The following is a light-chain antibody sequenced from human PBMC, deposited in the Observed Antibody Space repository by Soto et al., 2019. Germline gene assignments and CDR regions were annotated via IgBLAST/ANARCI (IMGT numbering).Light chain of an antibody. CDR2: GAS. CDR1: QRVSSN. J-gene: IGKJ4*01. CDR3: QQYYDWAPLT. Sequence: DIVFADSPRTLSSNPGERGTLSCRAIQRVSSNYLAWYQQRPGQAPRLVTYGASTRATGIPARFSGSGSGKEFTLTISSLQSEDFAVYYCQQYYDWAPLTFGGGTNVDI. V-gene: IGKV3-15*01.